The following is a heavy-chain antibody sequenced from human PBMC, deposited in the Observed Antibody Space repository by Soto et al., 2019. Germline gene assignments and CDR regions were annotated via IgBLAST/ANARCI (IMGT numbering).Heavy chain of an antibody. CDR2: IDGDGSST. CDR1: GFTFSSYW. J-gene: IGHJ4*02. D-gene: IGHD3-16*01. CDR3: ARSVRISSYVGFVY. Sequence: EVQLVESGGGLVQPGGSLRLSCAASGFTFSSYWMHWVRQTPGKGLVWVSRIDGDGSSTAYADSVKGRFTISRDNAKNTLYLQMNSLRVEDTAVYYCARSVRISSYVGFVYWGQGTLVTVSS. V-gene: IGHV3-74*01.